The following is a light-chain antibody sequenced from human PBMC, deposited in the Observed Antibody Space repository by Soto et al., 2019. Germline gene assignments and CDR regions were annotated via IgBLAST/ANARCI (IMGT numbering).Light chain of an antibody. J-gene: IGKJ1*01. Sequence: EVVMTQSPATLSVSPGERATISCRASQSVSNNLAWFQQKPGQAPRLLIYHASTRATCIPARFSGSGSGTEFTLIISSLQSEDFAVYYCQQYNNWWTFGQGTKV. CDR2: HAS. V-gene: IGKV3-15*01. CDR1: QSVSNN. CDR3: QQYNNWWT.